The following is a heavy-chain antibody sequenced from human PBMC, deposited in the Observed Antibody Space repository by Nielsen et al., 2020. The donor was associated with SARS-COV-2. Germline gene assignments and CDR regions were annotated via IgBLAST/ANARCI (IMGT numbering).Heavy chain of an antibody. CDR3: ARDPRGGPPI. CDR2: IYSGGSST. D-gene: IGHD2-15*01. V-gene: IGHV3-23*03. Sequence: GESLKISCAASGFTFSSYAMSWVRQAPGKGLEWVSVIYSGGSSTYYADSVKGRFTISRDNAKNSLYLQMNSLRAEDTAVYYCARDPRGGPPIWGQGTLVTVSS. J-gene: IGHJ4*02. CDR1: GFTFSSYA.